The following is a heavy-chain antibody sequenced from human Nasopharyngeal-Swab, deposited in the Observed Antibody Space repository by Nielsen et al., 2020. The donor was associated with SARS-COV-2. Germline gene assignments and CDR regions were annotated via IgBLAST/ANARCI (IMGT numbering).Heavy chain of an antibody. CDR1: GYSFRSYG. CDR2: ISVYNADT. Sequence: ASVKVSCKASGYSFRSYGINWVRQAPGKGLEGMGWISVYNADTNYAQKLQGRVSMTTDTSTSTAYMELRSLRSDDTAVYYCARDIEEWLVVPSLSFDYWGQGTLVTVSS. CDR3: ARDIEEWLVVPSLSFDY. D-gene: IGHD3-3*01. V-gene: IGHV1-18*01. J-gene: IGHJ4*02.